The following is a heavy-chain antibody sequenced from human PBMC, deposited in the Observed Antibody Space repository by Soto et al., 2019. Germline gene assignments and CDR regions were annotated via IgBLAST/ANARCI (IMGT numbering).Heavy chain of an antibody. Sequence: PSDTLSLTCTVSGGSLSSSSYYWSWIRQPPGKGLEWIGYIYYSGSTNYNPSLKSRVTISVDTSKNQFSLKLSSVTAADTAVYYCASSRGYCSSTSCYLYYFDYWGQGTLVNVSS. CDR2: IYYSGST. CDR1: GGSLSSSSYY. D-gene: IGHD2-2*01. CDR3: ASSRGYCSSTSCYLYYFDY. J-gene: IGHJ4*02. V-gene: IGHV4-61*01.